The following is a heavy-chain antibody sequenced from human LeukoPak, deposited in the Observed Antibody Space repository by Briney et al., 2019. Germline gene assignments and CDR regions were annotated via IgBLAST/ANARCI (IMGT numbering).Heavy chain of an antibody. CDR2: ISSSGTI. V-gene: IGHV3-11*04. Sequence: GGSLRLSCAASGFTFSDYYMSWLRQAPGEGLEWVSYISSSGTIYKSDSVKGLFTISWDNAKNSLYLQLNSLRAEDTAVYYCARDAIAARYYFDYWGQGTLVTVSS. CDR1: GFTFSDYY. D-gene: IGHD6-6*01. CDR3: ARDAIAARYYFDY. J-gene: IGHJ4*02.